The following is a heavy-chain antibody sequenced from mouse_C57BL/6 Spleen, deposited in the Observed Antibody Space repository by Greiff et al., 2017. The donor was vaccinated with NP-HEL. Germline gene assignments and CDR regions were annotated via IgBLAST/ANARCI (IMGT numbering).Heavy chain of an antibody. CDR2: IDPNRGGT. CDR1: GYTFTSYW. D-gene: IGHD2-3*01. V-gene: IGHV1-72*01. Sequence: QVQLQQPGAELVKPGASVKLSCKASGYTFTSYWMHWVKQRPGRGLEWIGRIDPNRGGTKYNEKFKSKATLTVDKPSSTAYMQLSSLTSEDSAVYYCARSYDGYYLYYYAMDYWGQGTSVTVSS. J-gene: IGHJ4*01. CDR3: ARSYDGYYLYYYAMDY.